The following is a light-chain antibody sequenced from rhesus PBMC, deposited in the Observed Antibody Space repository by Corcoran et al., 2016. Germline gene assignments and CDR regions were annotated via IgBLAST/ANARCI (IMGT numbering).Light chain of an antibody. J-gene: IGKJ2*01. CDR2: YTS. CDR1: ESVGST. V-gene: IGKV3-24*04. CDR3: QTYDNWPYS. Sequence: ETVMMQSPATLSLSPGERAILSCRASESVGSTLAWYQQKPGPAPTLPIYYTSSRAPGVPDRFRGRGAGTEFTLTISSMEPEYVGFFDCQTYDNWPYSFVQGTKVEIK.